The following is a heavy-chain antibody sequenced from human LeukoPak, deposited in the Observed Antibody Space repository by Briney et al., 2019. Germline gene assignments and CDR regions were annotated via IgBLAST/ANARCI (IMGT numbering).Heavy chain of an antibody. CDR2: ISGSGGIM. CDR1: GFTFSNYE. V-gene: IGHV3-48*03. J-gene: IGHJ4*02. CDR3: AREYPDNGDGWGY. D-gene: IGHD1-1*01. Sequence: PGGSLRLSCAASGFTFSNYEINWVRQAPGKGLEWISYISGSGGIMFYADSVKGRFTISRDNAKNSVYLQMSSLKAEDTAVYYCAREYPDNGDGWGYWGQGTLVTVSS.